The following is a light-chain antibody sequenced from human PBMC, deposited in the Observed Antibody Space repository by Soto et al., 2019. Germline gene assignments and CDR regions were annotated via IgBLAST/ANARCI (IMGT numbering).Light chain of an antibody. CDR2: EDD. CDR1: GGSIATNY. Sequence: NFMLTQPHSVSESPGKTVTISCTGSGGSIATNYVQWHQHRPGSAPTTVIYEDDKRPSGVPDRFSGSIDRSSNSASLIISGLNTEDEADYYCQSHDSTNVVFGRGTKLNVL. V-gene: IGLV6-57*02. CDR3: QSHDSTNVV. J-gene: IGLJ3*02.